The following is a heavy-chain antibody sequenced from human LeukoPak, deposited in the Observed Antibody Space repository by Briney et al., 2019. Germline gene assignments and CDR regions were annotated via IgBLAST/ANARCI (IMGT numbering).Heavy chain of an antibody. J-gene: IGHJ6*02. CDR3: ARSRIVVVPAANYYYHYGMDV. CDR1: GGSFSGYY. CDR2: INHSGST. D-gene: IGHD2-2*01. V-gene: IGHV4-34*01. Sequence: SETLSLTCAVYGGSFSGYYWSWIRQPPGKGLEWIGEINHSGSTNYNPSLKSRVTISVDTSKNQFSLKLSSVTAADTAVYYCARSRIVVVPAANYYYHYGMDVWGQGTTVTVSS.